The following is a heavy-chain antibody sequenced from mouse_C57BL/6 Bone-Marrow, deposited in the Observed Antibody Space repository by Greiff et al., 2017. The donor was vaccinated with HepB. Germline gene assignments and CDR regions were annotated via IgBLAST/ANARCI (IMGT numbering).Heavy chain of an antibody. Sequence: EVKVEESGGGLVQPGGSLKLSCAASGFTFSDYGMAWVRQAPRKGPEWVAFISNLAYSIYYADTVTGRFTISRENAKNTLYLEMSSLRSEDTAMYYCARHVNYGSSYFDYWGQGTTLTVSS. D-gene: IGHD1-1*01. V-gene: IGHV5-15*04. CDR3: ARHVNYGSSYFDY. J-gene: IGHJ2*01. CDR2: ISNLAYSI. CDR1: GFTFSDYG.